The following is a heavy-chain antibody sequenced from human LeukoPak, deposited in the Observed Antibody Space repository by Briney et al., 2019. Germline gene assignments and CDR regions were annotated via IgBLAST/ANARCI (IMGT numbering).Heavy chain of an antibody. Sequence: GRSLRLSCAASGFTFSSYAMHWVRQAPGKRLEWVAIISYDGSDKYYADSVKGRLTISIDNTKSTLYLQMISLRTEDTAVYYCARADGSVAGPPSGHWGQGTLVTVSS. CDR1: GFTFSSYA. CDR3: ARADGSVAGPPSGH. J-gene: IGHJ4*02. D-gene: IGHD6-19*01. V-gene: IGHV3-30-3*01. CDR2: ISYDGSDK.